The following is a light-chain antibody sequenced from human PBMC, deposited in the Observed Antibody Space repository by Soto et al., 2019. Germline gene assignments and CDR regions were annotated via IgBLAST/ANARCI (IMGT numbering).Light chain of an antibody. J-gene: IGKJ1*01. V-gene: IGKV3-11*01. CDR3: QQRSNWPRT. CDR2: DAS. CDR1: QSVFNY. Sequence: EIILTQSPVTLSLSPGERATLSCRASQSVFNYLAWYQQRPGQSPRLLIYDASTRATGVPPRFSGSGSGTDFTLTISSLEPQDSAVYYCQQRSNWPRTFGQGTKVEI.